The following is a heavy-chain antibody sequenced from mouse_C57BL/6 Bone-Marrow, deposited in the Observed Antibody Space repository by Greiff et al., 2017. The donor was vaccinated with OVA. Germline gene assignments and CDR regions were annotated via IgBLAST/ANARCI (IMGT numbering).Heavy chain of an antibody. CDR3: ARDPLYSNYGYAMDY. V-gene: IGHV5-4*01. Sequence: EVHLVESGGGLVKPGGSLKLSCAASGFTFSSYAMSWVRQTPEKRLEWVATISDGGSYTYYPDNVKGRFTISRDNAKNNLYLQMSHLKSEDTAMYYCARDPLYSNYGYAMDYWGQGTSVTVSS. J-gene: IGHJ4*01. CDR2: ISDGGSYT. CDR1: GFTFSSYA. D-gene: IGHD2-5*01.